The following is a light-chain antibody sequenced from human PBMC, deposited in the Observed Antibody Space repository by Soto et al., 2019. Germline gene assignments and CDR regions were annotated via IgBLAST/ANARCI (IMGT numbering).Light chain of an antibody. V-gene: IGKV3D-20*02. CDR1: QSVSSSY. Sequence: EFVLTQSPGTLSLSPGERATLSCRASQSVSSSYLAWYQQKPGQAPRLLIYGASNRATGIPARFSGRGSGTDFTLTISSLEPEDFAVYYCQQRINWPLTFGGGTKVEIK. J-gene: IGKJ4*01. CDR3: QQRINWPLT. CDR2: GAS.